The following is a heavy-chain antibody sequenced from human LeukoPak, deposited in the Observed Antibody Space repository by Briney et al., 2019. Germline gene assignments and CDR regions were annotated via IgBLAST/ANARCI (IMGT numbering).Heavy chain of an antibody. CDR3: GKTTVGYSSGRYPGWPVDY. J-gene: IGHJ4*02. CDR1: GFTFNNYA. D-gene: IGHD6-19*01. CDR2: VFGSGGSA. Sequence: GGSLRLSCAASGFTFNNYAMYWVRQAPGKGLEWVAGVFGSGGSAHYTDSVKGRFTIFRDNSKNTVYLQMNSLRAEDTAVYYCGKTTVGYSSGRYPGWPVDYWGQGTLVTVSS. V-gene: IGHV3-23*01.